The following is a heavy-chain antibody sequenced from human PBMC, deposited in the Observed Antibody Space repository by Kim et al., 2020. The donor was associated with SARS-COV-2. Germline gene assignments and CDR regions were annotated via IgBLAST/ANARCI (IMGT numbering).Heavy chain of an antibody. CDR2: ISGSGGST. CDR1: GFTFSSYA. D-gene: IGHD3-10*01. V-gene: IGHV3-23*01. J-gene: IGHJ5*02. CDR3: AKQPLSLPEYYYGSGKGSDL. Sequence: GGSLRLSCAASGFTFSSYAMSWVRQAPGKGLEWVSAISGSGGSTYYADSETGRCTISRANSNNTLYLQMNSLRAEDTAVYYCAKQPLSLPEYYYGSGKGSDLWGQGTLVTGSS.